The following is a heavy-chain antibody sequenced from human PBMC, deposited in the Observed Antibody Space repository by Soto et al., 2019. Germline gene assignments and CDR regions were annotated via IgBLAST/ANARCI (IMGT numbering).Heavy chain of an antibody. CDR2: MNPNSGNT. Sequence: QVQLVQSGAEVKKPGASVKVSCKASGYTFTSYDINWVRQATGQGLEWMGWMNPNSGNTGYAQKFQCRVTMTRNTSISTAYMELSSLRSEDTAVYYCARVRVPHGYGDYGGYWYFDLWGRGTLVTVSS. CDR1: GYTFTSYD. J-gene: IGHJ2*01. V-gene: IGHV1-8*01. D-gene: IGHD4-17*01. CDR3: ARVRVPHGYGDYGGYWYFDL.